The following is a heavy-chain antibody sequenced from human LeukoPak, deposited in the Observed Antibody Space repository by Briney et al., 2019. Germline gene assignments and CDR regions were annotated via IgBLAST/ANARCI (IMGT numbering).Heavy chain of an antibody. CDR1: GGTFSSYA. Sequence: ASVKVSCKASGGTFSSYAISWVRQAPGQGLEWMGRIIPIFGTANYAQKFQGRVTITTDESTSTAYMELSSLRSEDTAVYYCARGGGSYYRAYYYYYYMDVWGKGTTVTVSS. D-gene: IGHD1-26*01. J-gene: IGHJ6*03. CDR2: IIPIFGTA. V-gene: IGHV1-69*05. CDR3: ARGGGSYYRAYYYYYYMDV.